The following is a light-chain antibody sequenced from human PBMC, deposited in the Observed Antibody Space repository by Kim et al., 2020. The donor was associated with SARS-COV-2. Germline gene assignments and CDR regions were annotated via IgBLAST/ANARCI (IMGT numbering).Light chain of an antibody. CDR3: QAWESSTVV. Sequence: VPPGQKASITGSGDKLGDKYACWYQQKPGQSPVLVIYQDSKRPSGIPERFSGSNSGNTATLTISGTQAMDEADYYCQAWESSTVVFGGGTQLTVL. CDR1: KLGDKY. J-gene: IGLJ2*01. V-gene: IGLV3-1*01. CDR2: QDS.